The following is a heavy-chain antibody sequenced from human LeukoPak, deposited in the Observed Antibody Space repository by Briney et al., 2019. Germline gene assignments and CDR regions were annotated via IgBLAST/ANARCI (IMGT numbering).Heavy chain of an antibody. D-gene: IGHD3-10*01. Sequence: ASVKVSCKASGYSFSGHYIHWVRQAPGQGLEWMGQINPNSAASHYAQKFQNRVTMTSDTSINMAYMELRSLRSDDTAVYYCARDFYGSRPGAFDYWGQGTLITVSS. CDR3: ARDFYGSRPGAFDY. V-gene: IGHV1-2*06. CDR1: GYSFSGHY. J-gene: IGHJ4*02. CDR2: INPNSAAS.